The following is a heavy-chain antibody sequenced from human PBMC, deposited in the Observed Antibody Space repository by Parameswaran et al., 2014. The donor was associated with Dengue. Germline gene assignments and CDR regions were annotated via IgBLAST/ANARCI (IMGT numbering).Heavy chain of an antibody. D-gene: IGHD6-19*01. CDR2: INPNSGGT. CDR3: ARDLQWLVLGQSY. Sequence: WVRQAPGQGLEWMGWINPNSGGTNYAQKFQGRVTMTRDTSISTAYMELSRLRSDDTAVYYCARDLQWLVLGQSYWGQGTLVTVSS. V-gene: IGHV1-2*02. J-gene: IGHJ4*02.